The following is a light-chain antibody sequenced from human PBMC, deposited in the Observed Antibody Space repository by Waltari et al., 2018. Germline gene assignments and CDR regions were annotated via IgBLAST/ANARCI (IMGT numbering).Light chain of an antibody. CDR2: GAS. CDR1: QSITKRY. Sequence: ELTPSPGTLSLSPGERATLSCRASQSITKRYFAWYQQKPGQAPRLLIYGASSRAAGIPDRFSGAGSGTDFTLTISRLEPEDSAVYYCQQYGSSILYTFGQGTKLEIK. CDR3: QQYGSSILYT. V-gene: IGKV3-20*01. J-gene: IGKJ2*01.